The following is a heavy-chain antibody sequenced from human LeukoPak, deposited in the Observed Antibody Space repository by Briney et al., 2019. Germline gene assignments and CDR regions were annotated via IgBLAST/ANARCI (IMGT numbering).Heavy chain of an antibody. J-gene: IGHJ3*02. CDR1: GFTLTSYG. CDR2: IWYDGSNK. D-gene: IGHD3-22*01. CDR3: AREESARFSMIVAFDI. V-gene: IGHV3-33*01. Sequence: RGSLRLSCAPSGFTLTSYGMHWVRQAPGKGLEWVAVIWYDGSNKYYADSVKGRFTISRDNSKNTLYLQMNSLRAEDTAVYYCAREESARFSMIVAFDIWGQGTMVTVSS.